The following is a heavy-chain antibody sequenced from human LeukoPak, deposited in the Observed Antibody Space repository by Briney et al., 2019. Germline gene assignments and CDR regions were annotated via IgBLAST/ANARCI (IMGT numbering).Heavy chain of an antibody. J-gene: IGHJ4*02. D-gene: IGHD6-13*01. Sequence: PGGSLRLSCAASGFTFSSYAMSWVRQAPGKGLEWVSAISGSGGSTYYADSVKGRFTISRDNAKNSLYLQMNSLRAEDTAVYYCAREVLLSSSWSDYWGQGTLVTVSS. V-gene: IGHV3-23*01. CDR3: AREVLLSSSWSDY. CDR2: ISGSGGST. CDR1: GFTFSSYA.